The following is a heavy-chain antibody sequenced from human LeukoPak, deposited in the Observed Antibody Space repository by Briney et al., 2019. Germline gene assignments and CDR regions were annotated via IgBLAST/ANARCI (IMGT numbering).Heavy chain of an antibody. Sequence: PSETLSLTCTVSGGSISSSSYYWGWIRQPPGKGLEWIGSIYYSGSTYYNPSLKSRVTISVDTSKNQFSLKLSSVTAADTAVYYCASIPTYYYDSSGYYRDYWGQGTLVTVSS. CDR3: ASIPTYYYDSSGYYRDY. V-gene: IGHV4-39*07. CDR1: GGSISSSSYY. J-gene: IGHJ4*02. D-gene: IGHD3-22*01. CDR2: IYYSGST.